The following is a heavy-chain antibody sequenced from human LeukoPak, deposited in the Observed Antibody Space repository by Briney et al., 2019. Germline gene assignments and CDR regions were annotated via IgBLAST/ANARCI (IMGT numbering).Heavy chain of an antibody. D-gene: IGHD6-13*01. CDR1: GFTFSNAW. CDR3: TTVAAGTIPYYYYYMDV. V-gene: IGHV3-15*01. J-gene: IGHJ6*03. Sequence: GGSLRLSCAASGFTFSNAWMSWVRQAPGKGLEWVGRIKSKTDGGTTDYAAPVKGRFTISRDDSKNTLYLQMNSLKTEDTAVYYCTTVAAGTIPYYYYYMDVWGKGTTVTVSS. CDR2: IKSKTDGGTT.